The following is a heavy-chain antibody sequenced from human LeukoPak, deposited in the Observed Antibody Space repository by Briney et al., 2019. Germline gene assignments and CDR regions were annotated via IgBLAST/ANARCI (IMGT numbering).Heavy chain of an antibody. CDR3: ARDLYSGSSFDI. V-gene: IGHV4-4*07. J-gene: IGHJ3*02. CDR2: IYTSGSA. D-gene: IGHD6-6*01. CDR1: GGSISSYY. Sequence: PSETLSLTCTVSGGSISSYYWSWIRQPAGKGLEWIGRIYTSGSANYNPSLKSRVTMSVDTSKNHFSLKLSSVTAADTAVYYCARDLYSGSSFDIWGQGTMVTVSS.